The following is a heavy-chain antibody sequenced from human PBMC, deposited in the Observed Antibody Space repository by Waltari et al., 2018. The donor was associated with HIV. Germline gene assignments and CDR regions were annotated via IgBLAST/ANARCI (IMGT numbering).Heavy chain of an antibody. Sequence: QVQLQESGPGLVKPSGTLSLTCAVSGGSISSSKWWSWVRQPPRKGLEWIGEIYHSGSTDHSPSLKSRLNISVDKSKNQFSLKLSSVTAADTAVYYCTSRGTREASGGMDVWGQGTTVIVSS. CDR2: IYHSGST. J-gene: IGHJ6*02. D-gene: IGHD3-16*01. CDR3: TSRGTREASGGMDV. CDR1: GGSISSSKW. V-gene: IGHV4-4*02.